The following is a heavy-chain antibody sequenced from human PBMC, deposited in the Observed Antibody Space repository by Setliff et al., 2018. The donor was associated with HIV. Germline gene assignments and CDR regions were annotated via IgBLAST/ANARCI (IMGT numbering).Heavy chain of an antibody. J-gene: IGHJ5*02. CDR2: INHRGST. CDR3: AGRRQPCGGDCNFDH. V-gene: IGHV4-34*08. CDR1: GFTFSDYY. Sequence: GSLRLSCAASGFTFSDYYMSWIRQAPGKGLEWIGEINHRGSTNYNPSLNGRPTISVDTSNNQFSLKVTSVTAADTGVYYCAGRRQPCGGDCNFDHWGQGTLVTVS. D-gene: IGHD2-21*02.